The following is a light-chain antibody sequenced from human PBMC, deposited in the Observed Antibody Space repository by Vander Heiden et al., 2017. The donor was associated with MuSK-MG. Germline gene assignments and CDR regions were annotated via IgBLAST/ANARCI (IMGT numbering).Light chain of an antibody. V-gene: IGLV3-21*02. CDR1: NIGSKR. J-gene: IGLJ2*01. CDR3: QVWDSGSDHPV. Sequence: YVLTQPPSVSVAPGETARNTCGGINIGSKRLHWYQQQPGQDPVLVVYDDGDRPSGIPERFSGSYSCSTATLLTSRGEAGDEADDYRQVWDSGSDHPVFGGGTEVTVL. CDR2: DDG.